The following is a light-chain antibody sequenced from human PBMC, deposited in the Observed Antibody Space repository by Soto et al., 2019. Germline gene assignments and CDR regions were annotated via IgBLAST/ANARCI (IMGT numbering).Light chain of an antibody. CDR1: QSVSSSY. Sequence: EIVLTQSPGTLSLSPGEGATLSCGASQSVSSSYLAWYQQKPGQAPRLLIYGASSRATGIPDRFSGSGSGTDFTLTISRLEPEDFAVYYCQQYGTSPMYTSGQGTKLEIK. CDR2: GAS. CDR3: QQYGTSPMYT. V-gene: IGKV3-20*01. J-gene: IGKJ2*01.